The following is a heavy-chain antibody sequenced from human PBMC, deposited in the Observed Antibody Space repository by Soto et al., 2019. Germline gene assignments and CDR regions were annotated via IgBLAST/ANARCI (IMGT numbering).Heavy chain of an antibody. CDR2: IIPILGIA. V-gene: IGHV1-69*02. Sequence: QVQLVQSGAEVKKPGSSVKVSCKASGGTFSSYTISWVRQAPGLGLEWMGRIIPILGIANYAQIFQGRVTITADKSTSTAYMELSSLRSEDTAVYYCAVGYCTNVVCYGRLDYWGQGTLVTVAS. D-gene: IGHD2-8*01. CDR3: AVGYCTNVVCYGRLDY. CDR1: GGTFSSYT. J-gene: IGHJ4*02.